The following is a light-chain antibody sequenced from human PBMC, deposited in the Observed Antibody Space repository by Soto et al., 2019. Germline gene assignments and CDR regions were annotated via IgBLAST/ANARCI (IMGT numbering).Light chain of an antibody. V-gene: IGLV4-69*01. J-gene: IGLJ2*01. CDR1: SGHSNYA. Sequence: QLVLTQSPSASASLGASVKLTCTLSSGHSNYAIAWHQQQPEKGPRYLMKLNSDGSHNKGDGIPDRFSGSSSGAERYLTISSLQSEDEADYYCQTWGTGIVVFGGGTKPTVL. CDR2: LNSDGSH. CDR3: QTWGTGIVV.